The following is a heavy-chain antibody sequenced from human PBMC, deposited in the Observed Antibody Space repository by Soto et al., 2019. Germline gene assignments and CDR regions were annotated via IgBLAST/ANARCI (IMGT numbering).Heavy chain of an antibody. Sequence: QVQLVQSGTEVKKPGASVKVSCKASGYTFTNYDINWVRQATGQGLEFMGWMNPNSGITDYAQKFQGRLTMTRDTSLNTAFLEVDSLRSDDTAVYYCARGYDYVGGLEFWGQGTLVTVSS. D-gene: IGHD3-16*01. V-gene: IGHV1-8*01. CDR1: GYTFTNYD. CDR3: ARGYDYVGGLEF. J-gene: IGHJ4*02. CDR2: MNPNSGIT.